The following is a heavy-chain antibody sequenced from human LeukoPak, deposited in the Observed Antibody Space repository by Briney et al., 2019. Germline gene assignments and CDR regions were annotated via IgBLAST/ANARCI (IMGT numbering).Heavy chain of an antibody. V-gene: IGHV1-18*01. CDR2: ISAYTGNT. CDR3: ARDIATVQHQD. D-gene: IGHD1-1*01. J-gene: IGHJ4*02. Sequence: ASVKVSCKASGYTFTSYGISWVRQAPGQGLEWMGWISAYTGNTNYPQKFQGRDTMTTDTSTSTAYMELRSLRSDDTAVYYCARDIATVQHQDWGQGTLVTVSS. CDR1: GYTFTSYG.